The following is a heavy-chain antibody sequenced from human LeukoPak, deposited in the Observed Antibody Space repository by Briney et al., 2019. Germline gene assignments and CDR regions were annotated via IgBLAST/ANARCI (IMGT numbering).Heavy chain of an antibody. CDR3: ARHFLTTWYNWFDP. CDR2: INHSGST. Sequence: SETPSLTCAVYGGSFSGYYWSWIRQPPGKGLEWIGEINHSGSTNYNPSLKSRVTISVDTSKNQFSLKLSSVTAADTAVYYCARHFLTTWYNWFDPWGQGTLVTVSS. CDR1: GGSFSGYY. V-gene: IGHV4-34*01. D-gene: IGHD3-3*02. J-gene: IGHJ5*02.